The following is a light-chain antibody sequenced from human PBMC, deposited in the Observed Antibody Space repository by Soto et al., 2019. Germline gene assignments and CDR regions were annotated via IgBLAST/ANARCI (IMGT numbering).Light chain of an antibody. CDR2: DVS. CDR3: SSYIASSTVV. CDR1: SSDVGAYNS. J-gene: IGLJ3*02. V-gene: IGLV2-14*03. Sequence: QSVLTQPASVSGSPGQSITISCTGTSSDVGAYNSVSWYQQYTGKAPKLMIYDVSNRPSGVSNRFSGSKSVNTASLTISGLQAEDEADYSCSSYIASSTVVFGGGTKLTVL.